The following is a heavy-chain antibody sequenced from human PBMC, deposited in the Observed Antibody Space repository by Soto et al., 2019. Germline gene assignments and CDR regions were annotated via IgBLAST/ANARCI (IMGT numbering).Heavy chain of an antibody. CDR2: ISTYNTNT. V-gene: IGHV1-18*01. Sequence: ASVKVSCKASGYTFTNYGISWVRQAPGQGLEWMGWISTYNTNTNYAQKFQGRVTMATDTAKSTVYMEMRSLTFDDTAVYYCARDRGHCSNSTCYFEADYWGQGTLVTVSS. J-gene: IGHJ4*02. CDR1: GYTFTNYG. D-gene: IGHD2-2*01. CDR3: ARDRGHCSNSTCYFEADY.